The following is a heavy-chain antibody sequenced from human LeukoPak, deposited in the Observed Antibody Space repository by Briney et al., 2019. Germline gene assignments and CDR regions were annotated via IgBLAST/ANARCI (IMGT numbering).Heavy chain of an antibody. D-gene: IGHD3-10*01. V-gene: IGHV1-18*04. CDR3: ARVYGSGSYFYLDV. J-gene: IGHJ6*03. Sequence: ASVTVSCTASVYTFTGYYMHWVRQAPGQGLEWMGWISAYNGNTNYAQKLQGRVTMTTDTSTSTAYMELRSLRSDDTAVYYCARVYGSGSYFYLDVWGKGTTVTISS. CDR1: VYTFTGYY. CDR2: ISAYNGNT.